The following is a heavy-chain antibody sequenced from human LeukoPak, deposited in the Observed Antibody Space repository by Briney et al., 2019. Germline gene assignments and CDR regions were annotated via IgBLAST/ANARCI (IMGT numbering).Heavy chain of an antibody. Sequence: GESLRISCQGSGYSFTSYWISLVRQMPGKGLEWIARFDPSGSYTNYSPSFQGHVTISAATSISTAYLQWSSLKASDTAMYYCARARGYSYGSHGDWGQGTLVTVSS. V-gene: IGHV5-10-1*01. CDR2: FDPSGSYT. CDR3: ARARGYSYGSHGD. D-gene: IGHD5-18*01. CDR1: GYSFTSYW. J-gene: IGHJ4*02.